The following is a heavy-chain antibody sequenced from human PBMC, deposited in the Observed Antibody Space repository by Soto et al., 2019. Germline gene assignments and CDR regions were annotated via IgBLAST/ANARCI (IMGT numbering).Heavy chain of an antibody. CDR2: IKSKTDGGTT. Sequence: PGGSLRLSCAASGFTFSNAWMSWVRQAPGKGLEWVGRIKSKTDGGTTDYAAPVKGRFTISRDDSKNTLYLQMNSLKTEDTAVYYCTTGITMVRGVANTYYYGMDVWGQGTKVTVS. CDR3: TTGITMVRGVANTYYYGMDV. CDR1: GFTFSNAW. J-gene: IGHJ6*02. V-gene: IGHV3-15*01. D-gene: IGHD3-10*01.